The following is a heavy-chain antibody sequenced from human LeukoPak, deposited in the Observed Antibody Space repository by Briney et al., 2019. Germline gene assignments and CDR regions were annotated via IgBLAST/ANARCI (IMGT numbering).Heavy chain of an antibody. D-gene: IGHD5-18*01. CDR2: IIPIFGTA. V-gene: IGHV1-69*06. CDR3: AREEYSYGTFDY. CDR1: GGTFSSYA. J-gene: IGHJ4*02. Sequence: SVKVSCKASGGTFSSYAISWVRQAPGQGLEWMGGIIPIFGTANYAQTFQGRVTITADKSTSTAYMELSSLRSEDTAVYYCAREEYSYGTFDYWGQGTLVTVSS.